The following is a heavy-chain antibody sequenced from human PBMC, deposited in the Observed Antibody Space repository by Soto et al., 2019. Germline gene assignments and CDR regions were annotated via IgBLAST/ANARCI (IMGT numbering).Heavy chain of an antibody. V-gene: IGHV5-51*01. Sequence: QTLKISCQGSGYNFNHYWIAWVRQMPGKDLKWLGITFPVGSDTVYSPSFQSQVTISVERSINTAYLQRTDLKASPNTMHYCTIQIGLQGVSRYFDYWGQGTLVTVSS. CDR3: TIQIGLQGVSRYFDY. J-gene: IGHJ4*02. D-gene: IGHD2-8*01. CDR1: GYNFNHYW. CDR2: TFPVGSDT.